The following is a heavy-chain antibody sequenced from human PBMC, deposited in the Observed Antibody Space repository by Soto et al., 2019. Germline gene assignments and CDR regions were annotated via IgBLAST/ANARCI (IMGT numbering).Heavy chain of an antibody. CDR1: GGTFSSYA. Sequence: QVQLVQSGAEVKKPGSSVKVSCKASGGTFSSYAISWVRQAPGQGLEWMGGIIPILGTANYAQKFQSRVTLTADEYTRTDYMELSSLRSEDTAVYYCARDYYDSAHDAVDIWGQGTMVTVSS. V-gene: IGHV1-69*01. D-gene: IGHD3-22*01. CDR2: IIPILGTA. J-gene: IGHJ3*02. CDR3: ARDYYDSAHDAVDI.